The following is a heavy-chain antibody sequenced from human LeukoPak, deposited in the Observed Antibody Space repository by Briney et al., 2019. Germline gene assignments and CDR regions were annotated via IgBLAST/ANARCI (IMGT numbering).Heavy chain of an antibody. CDR2: ITSSGSTI. CDR3: ARGGLTGYIVY. D-gene: IGHD3-9*01. CDR1: GFTFSDYY. J-gene: IGHJ4*02. V-gene: IGHV3-11*01. Sequence: GGSLRLSCAASGFTFSDYYMSWIRQAPGKGLEWVSYITSSGSTIYYADSMKGRFTISRDNAKNSLYLQMNSLRVEDTAVYYCARGGLTGYIVYWGQGTLVTVSS.